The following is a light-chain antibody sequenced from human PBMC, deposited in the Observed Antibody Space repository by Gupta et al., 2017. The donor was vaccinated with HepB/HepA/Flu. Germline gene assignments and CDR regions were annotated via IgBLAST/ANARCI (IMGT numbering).Light chain of an antibody. Sequence: SFVLSQPPSVSVAPGETARMTCGGNNIGSFNVHWYQQKPGQAPVVVIYDDTDRPSGIPERFAGSNSGNTATLTITRVEAGDEADYYCHAWEYRQEFVVFGGGTKLTVL. V-gene: IGLV3-21*02. CDR3: HAWEYRQEFVV. J-gene: IGLJ3*02. CDR2: DDT. CDR1: NIGSFN.